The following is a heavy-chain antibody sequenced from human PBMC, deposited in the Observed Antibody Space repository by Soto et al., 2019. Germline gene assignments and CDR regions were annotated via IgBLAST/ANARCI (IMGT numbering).Heavy chain of an antibody. CDR3: SRSLNS. CDR2: INQDGSEK. Sequence: GGSLRLSCAASGFTFSTYWMDWVRQTPGKGLEWVANINQDGSEKNYVDSVKGRFTIYRDNAKNSLYLQMSSLTAEDSALYYCSRSLNSWGWGTLVTVSS. CDR1: GFTFSTYW. J-gene: IGHJ4*02. V-gene: IGHV3-7*01.